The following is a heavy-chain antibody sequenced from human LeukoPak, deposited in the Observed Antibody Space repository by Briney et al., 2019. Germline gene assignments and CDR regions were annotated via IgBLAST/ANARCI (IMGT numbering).Heavy chain of an antibody. D-gene: IGHD3-10*01. Sequence: GASVKVSCKASGYTFTSYAMNWVRQAPGQGLEWMGLINPSGGHTTYTQKYQGRVTMTRDMSTSTVYMELSSLRSDDTAVYYCARDRYGSGAYYYYYYMDVWGKGTTVTISS. J-gene: IGHJ6*03. CDR3: ARDRYGSGAYYYYYYMDV. V-gene: IGHV1-46*01. CDR2: INPSGGHT. CDR1: GYTFTSYA.